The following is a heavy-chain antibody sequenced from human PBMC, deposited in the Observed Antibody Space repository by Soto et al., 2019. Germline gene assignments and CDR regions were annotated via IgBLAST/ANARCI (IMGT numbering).Heavy chain of an antibody. Sequence: PSETLSLTCAVYGGSFSGYYWSWIRQPPGKGLEWIGEINHSGSTNYNPSLKSRVTISVDTSKNQFSLKLSSVTAADTALYYCARVRLGAPTSYFDYWGQGALVTVSS. J-gene: IGHJ4*01. V-gene: IGHV4-34*01. CDR1: GGSFSGYY. D-gene: IGHD2-15*01. CDR2: INHSGST. CDR3: ARVRLGAPTSYFDY.